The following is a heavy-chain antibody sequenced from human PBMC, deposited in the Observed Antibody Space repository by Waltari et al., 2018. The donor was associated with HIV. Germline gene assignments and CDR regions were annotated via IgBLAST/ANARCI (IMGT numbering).Heavy chain of an antibody. J-gene: IGHJ3*01. D-gene: IGHD2-21*01. CDR2: IKQDGRDK. Sequence: EVQVAESGGGLVQPGGYLRLPGVAAEFSIGDYYLSWVRQAPGKGLEWVANIKQDGRDKFYAAPVKGRFTISRDYARNTVFLQMDNLGAEDTALYFCARESRYRGHDDACDVWGQGTMVTVSS. CDR3: ARESRYRGHDDACDV. V-gene: IGHV3-7*01. CDR1: EFSIGDYY.